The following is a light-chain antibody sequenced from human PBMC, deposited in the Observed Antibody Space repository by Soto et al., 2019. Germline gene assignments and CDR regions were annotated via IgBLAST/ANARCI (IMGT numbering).Light chain of an antibody. CDR3: QQFNSYPWT. J-gene: IGKJ1*01. Sequence: AIQLTQSPSSLSASVGDRVTITCRASQGIRSSLAWFQQKAGNPPKVLIYEASVLETGVSSRFRGRGSGTDFTLSISSLQPEDFATYYCQQFNSYPWTFGQGTTVEVK. CDR2: EAS. CDR1: QGIRSS. V-gene: IGKV1-13*02.